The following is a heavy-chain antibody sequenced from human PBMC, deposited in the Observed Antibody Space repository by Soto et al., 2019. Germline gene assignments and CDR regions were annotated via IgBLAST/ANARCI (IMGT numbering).Heavy chain of an antibody. J-gene: IGHJ6*02. V-gene: IGHV1-69*06. Sequence: QVQLVQSGAEVKKPGSSVKVSCKASGGTFSSYAISWVRQAPGQGLEWMGGIIPIFGTANYAQKFQGRVTITADKSTSTAYMELSSLRSEDTAVYYCASGRIAVDSPPYYYYYGMGVWGQGTTVTVSS. CDR3: ASGRIAVDSPPYYYYYGMGV. CDR2: IIPIFGTA. CDR1: GGTFSSYA. D-gene: IGHD6-19*01.